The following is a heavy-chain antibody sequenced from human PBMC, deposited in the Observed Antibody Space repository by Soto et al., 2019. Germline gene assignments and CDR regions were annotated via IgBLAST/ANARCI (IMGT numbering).Heavy chain of an antibody. J-gene: IGHJ4*02. Sequence: LRLSCAASGFILSSFGVHWVRQAPGKGLEWVAHIWYDGSNTYYADSVKGRFTISRDNAKNSLYLQMNSLRAEDTAVYYCARVPLRRSSADYFDYWGQGTLVTVSS. D-gene: IGHD3-10*01. CDR1: GFILSSFG. CDR3: ARVPLRRSSADYFDY. V-gene: IGHV3-33*01. CDR2: IWYDGSNT.